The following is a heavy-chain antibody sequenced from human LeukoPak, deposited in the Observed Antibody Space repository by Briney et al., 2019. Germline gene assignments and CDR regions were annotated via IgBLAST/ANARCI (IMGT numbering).Heavy chain of an antibody. CDR3: ARDGEFPSNYYYGMDV. V-gene: IGHV3-66*01. CDR2: IYSGGST. CDR1: GFTVSSNY. J-gene: IGHJ6*02. D-gene: IGHD3-10*01. Sequence: GGSRRLSCAASGFTVSSNYMSWVRQAPGKGLEWVSVIYSGGSTYYADSVKGRFTISRDNSKNTLYLQMNSLRAEDTAVYYCARDGEFPSNYYYGMDVWGQGTTVTVSS.